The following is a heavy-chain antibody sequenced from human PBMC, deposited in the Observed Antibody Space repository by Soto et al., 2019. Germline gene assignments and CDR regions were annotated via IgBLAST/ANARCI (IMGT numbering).Heavy chain of an antibody. J-gene: IGHJ6*02. V-gene: IGHV4-4*07. CDR1: GGSISSYY. CDR3: ARAPYYYDSSGYWPDYYYYGFDV. Sequence: PSETLSLTCTVSGGSISSYYWSWIRQPAGKGLEWIGRIYTSGSTNYNPSLKSRVTMSVDTSKNQFSLKLSSVTAADTAVYYCARAPYYYDSSGYWPDYYYYGFDVWGQGTTVTVSS. D-gene: IGHD3-22*01. CDR2: IYTSGST.